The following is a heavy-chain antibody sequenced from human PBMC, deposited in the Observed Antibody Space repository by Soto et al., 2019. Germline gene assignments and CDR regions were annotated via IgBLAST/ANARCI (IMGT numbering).Heavy chain of an antibody. D-gene: IGHD1-26*01. CDR2: IIPIFGTA. V-gene: IGHV1-69*13. CDR1: VGTFSSYA. CDR3: ARDRGVGATKGHWFDP. J-gene: IGHJ5*02. Sequence: SVKVSCKASVGTFSSYAISCVRQAPGQGLEWMGGIIPIFGTANYAQKFQGRVTITADESTSTAYMELSSLRSEDTAVYYCARDRGVGATKGHWFDPWGQGTLVTVSS.